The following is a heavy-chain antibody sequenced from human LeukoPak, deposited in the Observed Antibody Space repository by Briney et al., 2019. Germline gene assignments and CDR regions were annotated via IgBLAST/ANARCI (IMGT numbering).Heavy chain of an antibody. CDR1: GYTFTGYY. V-gene: IGHV1-2*02. D-gene: IGHD1-26*01. J-gene: IGHJ3*02. Sequence: ASVKVSCKASGYTFTGYYMHWVRQAPGQGLEWMGWINPNSGGTNYAQKLQGRVTMTTDTSTSTAYMELRSLRSDDTAVYYCATDTSDQWEPRRAFDIWGQGTMVTVSS. CDR2: INPNSGGT. CDR3: ATDTSDQWEPRRAFDI.